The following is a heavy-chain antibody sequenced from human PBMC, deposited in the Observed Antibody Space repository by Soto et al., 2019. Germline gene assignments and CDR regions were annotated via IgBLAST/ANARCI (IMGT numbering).Heavy chain of an antibody. CDR3: ARQRLWGTSGSYYFEN. CDR1: RYRFTSYL. V-gene: IGHV5-51*01. Sequence: PGESLKISWRRSRYRFTSYLIGWVRHMPGKGLEWMGIIYPGYSDTRYSPSFTGQVTITVDKSIKTHYMQWSRLKASDTATYYCARQRLWGTSGSYYFENWGQGTLVTVSS. J-gene: IGHJ4*02. D-gene: IGHD3-22*01. CDR2: IYPGYSDT.